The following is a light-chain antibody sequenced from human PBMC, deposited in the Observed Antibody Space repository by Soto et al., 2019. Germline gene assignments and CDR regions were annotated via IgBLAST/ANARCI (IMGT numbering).Light chain of an antibody. CDR2: AAS. CDR1: QSISSY. Sequence: DIQMTQSPSSLSASVGDRVTITCRASQSISSYLNWYQQKPGKAPKLLIYAASSLQSGVPSRFSGSGSATDFTLTISSLLPEDVATYYYQQSYSSPPYTFGQGTKVEIK. CDR3: QQSYSSPPYT. J-gene: IGKJ2*01. V-gene: IGKV1-39*01.